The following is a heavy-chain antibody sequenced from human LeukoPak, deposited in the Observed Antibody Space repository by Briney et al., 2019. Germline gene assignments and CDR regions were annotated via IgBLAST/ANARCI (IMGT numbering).Heavy chain of an antibody. CDR2: ISSSSYI. J-gene: IGHJ6*02. CDR3: ANSWGSGDYYYGMDV. Sequence: PGGSLRLSCAASGFTFSSYSMNWVRQAPGKGLEWVSSISSSSYIYYADSVKGRFTISRDNAKNSLYLQMNSLRAEDTAVYYCANSWGSGDYYYGMDVWGQGTTVTVSS. CDR1: GFTFSSYS. D-gene: IGHD7-27*01. V-gene: IGHV3-21*01.